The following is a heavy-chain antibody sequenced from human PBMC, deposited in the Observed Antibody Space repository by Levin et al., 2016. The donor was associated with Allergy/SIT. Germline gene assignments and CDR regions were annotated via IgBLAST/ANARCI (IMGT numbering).Heavy chain of an antibody. Sequence: WVRQAPGQRLEWMGWINAGNGNTKYSQKFQNRVTITGDTYATTGYMELSSLRSEDTAVYYCATQRGYSGNDYAFDYWGQGTLVTVSS. D-gene: IGHD5-12*01. J-gene: IGHJ4*02. V-gene: IGHV1-3*01. CDR2: INAGNGNT. CDR3: ATQRGYSGNDYAFDY.